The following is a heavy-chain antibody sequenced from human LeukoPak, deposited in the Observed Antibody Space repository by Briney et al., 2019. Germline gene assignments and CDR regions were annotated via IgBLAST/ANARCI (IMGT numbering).Heavy chain of an antibody. CDR2: ISAYNGNT. Sequence: ASVKVSCKTSGYTFTGYYMHWVRQAPGQGLEWMGWISAYNGNTNYAQKLQGRVTMTTDTSTSTAYMELRSLRSDDTAVYYCARGIYYYDSSGYPHWGQGTLVTVSS. D-gene: IGHD3-22*01. V-gene: IGHV1-18*04. J-gene: IGHJ4*02. CDR1: GYTFTGYY. CDR3: ARGIYYYDSSGYPH.